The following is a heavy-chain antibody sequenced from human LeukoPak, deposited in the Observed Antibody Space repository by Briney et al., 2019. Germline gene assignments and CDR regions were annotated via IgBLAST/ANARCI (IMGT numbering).Heavy chain of an antibody. Sequence: ASVKVSCKASGYTFTSYDINWVRQATGQGLEWMGWMNPNSGNTGYAQKFQGRVTMTRNTSISTAYMELSSLRSEDTAVYYCATHRRFLEWLPNHLTGYYGMDVWGQGTTVAVS. V-gene: IGHV1-8*01. CDR2: MNPNSGNT. J-gene: IGHJ6*02. D-gene: IGHD3-3*01. CDR1: GYTFTSYD. CDR3: ATHRRFLEWLPNHLTGYYGMDV.